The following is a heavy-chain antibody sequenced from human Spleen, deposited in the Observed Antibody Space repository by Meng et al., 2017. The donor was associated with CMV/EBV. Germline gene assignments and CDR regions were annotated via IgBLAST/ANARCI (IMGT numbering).Heavy chain of an antibody. D-gene: IGHD5-12*01. CDR3: ARPGFGGSDGSIDC. J-gene: IGHJ4*02. V-gene: IGHV5-51*01. CDR1: GYSFTGYW. CDR2: IYPADSDT. Sequence: KVSCKGSGYSFTGYWIGWVRQMPGKGLEWMGVIYPADSDTRYSPSFQGQVTISADKSISTAYLQWSSLQASDTAMYYCARPGFGGSDGSIDCWGQGTLVTVSS.